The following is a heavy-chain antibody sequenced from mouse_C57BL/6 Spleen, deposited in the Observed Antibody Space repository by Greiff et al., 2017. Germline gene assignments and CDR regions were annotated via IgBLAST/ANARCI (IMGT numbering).Heavy chain of an antibody. J-gene: IGHJ2*01. CDR2: IHPSDSDP. CDR1: GYTFTSYW. V-gene: IGHV1-74*01. D-gene: IGHD1-1*01. CDR3: AILNYYGSS. Sequence: VQLQQPGAELVKPGASVKVSCKASGYTFTSYWMHWVKQRPGQGLEWIGRIHPSDSDPNYNQKFKGKATLTVDKSSSTAYLQLSRLSSEDSAVYCCAILNYYGSSWGQGTTLSVSS.